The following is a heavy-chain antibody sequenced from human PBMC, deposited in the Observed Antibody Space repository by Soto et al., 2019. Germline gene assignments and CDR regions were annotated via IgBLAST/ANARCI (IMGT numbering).Heavy chain of an antibody. CDR1: GYSFTRYW. CDR2: IYPGDSDT. CDR3: ARPASSGYNAHYYGMDV. D-gene: IGHD3-22*01. J-gene: IGHJ6*02. Sequence: GESLRICFKGSGYSFTRYWMGLVRQMPGKGLEWMGIIYPGDSDTRYSLSFQGQVTISADKSISTAYMQWSSLKAPDTAMYYCARPASSGYNAHYYGMDVWGQGTTVTVSS. V-gene: IGHV5-51*01.